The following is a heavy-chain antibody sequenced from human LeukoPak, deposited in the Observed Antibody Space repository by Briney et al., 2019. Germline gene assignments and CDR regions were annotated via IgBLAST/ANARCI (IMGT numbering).Heavy chain of an antibody. J-gene: IGHJ4*02. D-gene: IGHD2-15*01. V-gene: IGHV3-53*01. Sequence: GGSLRLSCAASGFTVSSNYMSWVRQAPGKGLEWVSFIHTAGSTFYADSVKGRFTISRDNSKNTLYLQMNSLRAEDTAMYYCARGYCSGGSCSKFDYWGQGTLVTVSS. CDR3: ARGYCSGGSCSKFDY. CDR2: IHTAGST. CDR1: GFTVSSNY.